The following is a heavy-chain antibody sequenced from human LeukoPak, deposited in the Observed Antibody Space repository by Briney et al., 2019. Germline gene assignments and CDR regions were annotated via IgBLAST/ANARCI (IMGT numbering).Heavy chain of an antibody. J-gene: IGHJ5*02. CDR1: GFTFSTYL. Sequence: PGGSLTLSCAASGFTFSTYLMHWVRQAPGKGLVWVSRINTDGSITTYADSVKGRFTISRDNAKNTLYLQMNSLRDEDTAVYYCASLGTLVPWGQGTLVTVSS. CDR3: ASLGTLVP. D-gene: IGHD3-9*01. V-gene: IGHV3-74*01. CDR2: INTDGSIT.